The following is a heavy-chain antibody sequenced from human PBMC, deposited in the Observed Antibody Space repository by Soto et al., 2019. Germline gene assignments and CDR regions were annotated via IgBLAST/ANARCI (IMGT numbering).Heavy chain of an antibody. J-gene: IGHJ3*02. CDR2: ISYDGSNK. CDR1: GFTFSSYA. Sequence: GGSLRLSCAASGFTFSSYAMHWVRQAPGKGLEWVAVISYDGSNKYYADSVKGRFTISRDNSKNTLYLQMNSLRAEDTDVYYCASDQDGDAFDNWGQGTMVTVSS. CDR3: ASDQDGDAFDN. V-gene: IGHV3-30*04.